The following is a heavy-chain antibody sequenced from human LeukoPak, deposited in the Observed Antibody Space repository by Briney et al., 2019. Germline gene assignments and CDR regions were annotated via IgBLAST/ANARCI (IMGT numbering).Heavy chain of an antibody. J-gene: IGHJ5*02. V-gene: IGHV1-8*01. Sequence: AASVKVSCKASGYTFTSYDINWVRQATGQGLEWMGWMNPNSGNTGYAQKFQGRVTMTRDTSISTAYMELSSLGSEDTAVYYCARMSYYDSSGDNWFDPWGQGTLVTVSS. CDR1: GYTFTSYD. CDR3: ARMSYYDSSGDNWFDP. CDR2: MNPNSGNT. D-gene: IGHD3-22*01.